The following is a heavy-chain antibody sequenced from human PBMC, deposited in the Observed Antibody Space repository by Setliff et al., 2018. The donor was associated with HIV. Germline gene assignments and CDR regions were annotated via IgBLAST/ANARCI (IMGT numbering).Heavy chain of an antibody. V-gene: IGHV3-7*03. D-gene: IGHD3-16*01. Sequence: GGSLRLSCAASGFTISSHQMSWVRQAPGKGLGWAAKIIQDESAKYYVDSVKGRFTISRDNAKNSLYLQMNSLGGEDTAVYYCVRDWHSSAWGKVGDYWGQGTLVTVSS. CDR2: IIQDESAK. J-gene: IGHJ4*02. CDR3: VRDWHSSAWGKVGDY. CDR1: GFTISSHQ.